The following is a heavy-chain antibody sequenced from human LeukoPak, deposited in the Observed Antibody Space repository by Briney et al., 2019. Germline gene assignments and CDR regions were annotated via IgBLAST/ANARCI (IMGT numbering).Heavy chain of an antibody. V-gene: IGHV3-33*01. D-gene: IGHD3-22*01. J-gene: IGHJ6*02. CDR1: EFTFSSYG. CDR2: IWYDGSNK. CDR3: ASAHYYDSSDYYYYGMDV. Sequence: PGRSLRLSCAASEFTFSSYGMHWVRQAPGKGLEWVAVIWYDGSNKYYADSVKGRFTISRDNSKNTLYLQMNSLRAEDTAVYYCASAHYYDSSDYYYYGMDVWGQGTTVTVSS.